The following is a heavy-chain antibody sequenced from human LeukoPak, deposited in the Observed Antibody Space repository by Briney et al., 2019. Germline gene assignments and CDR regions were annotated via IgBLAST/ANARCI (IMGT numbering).Heavy chain of an antibody. D-gene: IGHD4-11*01. CDR3: ATSNWLRDSNFDS. V-gene: IGHV4-59*08. J-gene: IGHJ4*02. Sequence: SETLSLTCTVSGGSISSYYWSWIRQPPGKGLEWIGYIYYSGSTNYNPSLKSRVTISVDTSKNQFSLKLTSVTAADTAVYYCATSNWLRDSNFDSWGQGTLVTVSS. CDR2: IYYSGST. CDR1: GGSISSYY.